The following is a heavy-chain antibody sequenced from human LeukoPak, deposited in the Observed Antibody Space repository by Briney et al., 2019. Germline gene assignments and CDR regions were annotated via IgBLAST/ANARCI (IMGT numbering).Heavy chain of an antibody. D-gene: IGHD4-23*01. J-gene: IGHJ4*02. Sequence: SETLSLTCTVSGGSISSYYWSWIRQPAGKGLEWIGRVYTSGSPNYNPSLESGVTMSVDTSKNQFSLNLSSVTAADTAVYYCARGGYGASSGFDYWGQGTLVTVSS. V-gene: IGHV4-4*07. CDR3: ARGGYGASSGFDY. CDR2: VYTSGSP. CDR1: GGSISSYY.